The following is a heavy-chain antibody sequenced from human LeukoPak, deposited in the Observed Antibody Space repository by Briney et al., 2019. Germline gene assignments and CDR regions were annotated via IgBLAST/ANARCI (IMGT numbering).Heavy chain of an antibody. D-gene: IGHD3-10*01. J-gene: IGHJ4*02. CDR2: ISSGSHYI. V-gene: IGHV3-21*01. CDR1: GFTFSSYT. CDR3: ARGSLSSGSHYNDF. Sequence: GGSLRLSCAASGFTFSSYTMNWVRQAPGMGLEWVSTISSGSHYIYYADSVKGRFTISRDNAKNSMYLQMSSLRAEDTAVYHCARGSLSSGSHYNDFWGQGTLVTVSS.